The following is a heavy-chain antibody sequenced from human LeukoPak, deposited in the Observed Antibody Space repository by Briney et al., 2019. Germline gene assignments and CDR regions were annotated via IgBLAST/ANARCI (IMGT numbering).Heavy chain of an antibody. CDR2: IYTSGRT. V-gene: IGHV4-4*09. CDR1: GVSISSYY. J-gene: IGHJ3*02. Sequence: SETLSLTCTVSGVSISSYYWSWLRQPPGKGLEWVGYIYTSGRTNYNPSLKSRVTISVDTSKNQFSLKLSSVTAADTAVYYCARHKYYDSSGYYEDAFDIWGQGTMVTVSS. D-gene: IGHD3-22*01. CDR3: ARHKYYDSSGYYEDAFDI.